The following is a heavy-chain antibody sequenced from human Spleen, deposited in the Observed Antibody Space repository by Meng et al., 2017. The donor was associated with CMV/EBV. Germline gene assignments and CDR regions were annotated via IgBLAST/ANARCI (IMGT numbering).Heavy chain of an antibody. Sequence: GSVSRGSYYWSWIRQPPGKGLEWIGYIYHSASTNYNPSLKSRVTISVDASKDQLSLKLSSVTAADTAVYYCARDVGSSELQYAMDVWGQGTTVTVSS. CDR2: IYHSAST. CDR3: ARDVGSSELQYAMDV. CDR1: GSVSRGSYY. J-gene: IGHJ6*02. V-gene: IGHV4-61*01. D-gene: IGHD1-7*01.